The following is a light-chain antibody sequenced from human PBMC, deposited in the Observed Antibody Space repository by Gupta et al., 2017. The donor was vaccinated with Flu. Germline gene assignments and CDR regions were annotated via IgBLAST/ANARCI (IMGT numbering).Light chain of an antibody. CDR3: SSYASDSLAVA. CDR2: DVT. V-gene: IGLV2-14*01. Sequence: QSTLTQPASVSGSPGQPLPISCTGTTSDVGGYDSVSWYQQRPGSAPKLMIYDVTNRPSGISNRFSGSKSGNTASLTISGLQADDEANYYCSSYASDSLAVAFGGGTKLTVL. J-gene: IGLJ2*01. CDR1: TSDVGGYDS.